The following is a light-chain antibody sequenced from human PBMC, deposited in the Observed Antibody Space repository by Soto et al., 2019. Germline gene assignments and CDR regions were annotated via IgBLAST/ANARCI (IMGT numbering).Light chain of an antibody. Sequence: EIVLTQSPATLSLSPGERATLSCRASQSVSRYLAWFQQKPGQAPRLLIYDASNRATGVPARFSGSGSGTDFTLTISSLEPEDFAVYYCQQRSNWPPVFGPGTKVDLK. CDR2: DAS. V-gene: IGKV3-11*01. J-gene: IGKJ3*01. CDR3: QQRSNWPPV. CDR1: QSVSRY.